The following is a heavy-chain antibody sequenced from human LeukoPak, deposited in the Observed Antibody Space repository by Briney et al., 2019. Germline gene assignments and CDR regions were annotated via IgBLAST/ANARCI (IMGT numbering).Heavy chain of an antibody. V-gene: IGHV3-7*04. J-gene: IGHJ4*02. Sequence: GGSLRLSCAASGFTFSSYAMSWVRQAPGKGLEWVANIKQDGSEKNYVDSVKGRFTISRGNAKNSLYLQMNSLRAEDTAIYYCTRVGYIDEGIDYWGQGTLVTVSS. D-gene: IGHD5-24*01. CDR1: GFTFSSYA. CDR3: TRVGYIDEGIDY. CDR2: IKQDGSEK.